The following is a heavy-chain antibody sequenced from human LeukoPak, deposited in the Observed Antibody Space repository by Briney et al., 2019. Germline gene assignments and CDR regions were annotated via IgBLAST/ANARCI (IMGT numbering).Heavy chain of an antibody. CDR3: TRDRYSSSWLNWFDP. J-gene: IGHJ5*02. V-gene: IGHV3-49*04. CDR1: GFTFGDYA. D-gene: IGHD6-13*01. Sequence: PGGSLRLSCTASGFTFGDYAMSWVRQAPGKGLEWVGFIRSKAYGGATEYAASVKGRFTISRDDSKSIAYLQMNSLKTEDTAVYYCTRDRYSSSWLNWFDPWGQGTLVTVSS. CDR2: IRSKAYGGAT.